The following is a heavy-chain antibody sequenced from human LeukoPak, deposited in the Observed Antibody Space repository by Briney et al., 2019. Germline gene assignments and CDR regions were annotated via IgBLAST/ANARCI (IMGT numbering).Heavy chain of an antibody. CDR2: INWNGGNI. CDR3: ASGGIYYGAAFDF. CDR1: GFTFDDYG. D-gene: IGHD1-26*01. J-gene: IGHJ4*02. V-gene: IGHV3-20*04. Sequence: GGSLRLSCAASGFTFDDYGMSWVRQAPGKGLEWVSGINWNGGNIGYADSVKGRFTISRDNANNSLYLQMNSLRAEDTAFYYCASGGIYYGAAFDFRGQGTLVTVSS.